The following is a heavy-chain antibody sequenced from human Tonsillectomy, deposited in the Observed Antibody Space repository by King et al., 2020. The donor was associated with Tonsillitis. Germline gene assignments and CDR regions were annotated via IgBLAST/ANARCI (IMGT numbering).Heavy chain of an antibody. Sequence: QLQESGPGLVKPSGTLSLTCVVSGDSISSSNWWSWVRQPPGKGLEWIGEIYHSGSTYYNPSRKSRVTIAVDKSKNQFSLKLSSVTAADTAVYYCAGGESSGYYGSYYFDDWGQGTPVTVSS. CDR2: IYHSGST. D-gene: IGHD3-22*01. CDR3: AGGESSGYYGSYYFDD. V-gene: IGHV4-4*02. CDR1: GDSISSSNW. J-gene: IGHJ4*02.